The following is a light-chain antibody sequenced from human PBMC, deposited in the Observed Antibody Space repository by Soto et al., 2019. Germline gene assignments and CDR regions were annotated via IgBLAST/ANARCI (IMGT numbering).Light chain of an antibody. CDR3: LQYNKWPLT. V-gene: IGKV3-15*01. CDR2: ATS. CDR1: QSVSSS. J-gene: IGKJ4*01. Sequence: EIVMTQSPATLSVSPGERVTLSCRASQSVSSSLSWYQQKPGQPPRLLIYATSTRATGIPARFSGSGSGTEFTLTINSLQSEDFAFYYCLQYNKWPLTFGGGTKVEIK.